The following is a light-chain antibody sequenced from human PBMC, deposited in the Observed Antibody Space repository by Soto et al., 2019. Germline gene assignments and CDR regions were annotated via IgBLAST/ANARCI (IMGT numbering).Light chain of an antibody. J-gene: IGLJ1*01. Sequence: QSVLTQPASVSGSPGQSITISCTGTSSDVGGYNYVFWYQQRPGEAPRLMIYDVINRPSGVSNRFSGSKSGNAASLTISGLQAEDEADYYCSSYTRSTTLVFGTGTKLTVL. CDR2: DVI. CDR1: SSDVGGYNY. CDR3: SSYTRSTTLV. V-gene: IGLV2-14*03.